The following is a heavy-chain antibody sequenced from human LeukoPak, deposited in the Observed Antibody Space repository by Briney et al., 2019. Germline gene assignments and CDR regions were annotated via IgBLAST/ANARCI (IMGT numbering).Heavy chain of an antibody. J-gene: IGHJ3*02. Sequence: GASVKVSCKASGYTFTDYYIHWMRQAPGQGLEWMGWINPNSGGTNYAQKFQGRVTMTRDTSISTAYMELSRLRSDDTAVYYCARGTWWELPLSDAFDIWGQGTMVTVSS. CDR1: GYTFTDYY. CDR2: INPNSGGT. CDR3: ARGTWWELPLSDAFDI. D-gene: IGHD1-26*01. V-gene: IGHV1-2*02.